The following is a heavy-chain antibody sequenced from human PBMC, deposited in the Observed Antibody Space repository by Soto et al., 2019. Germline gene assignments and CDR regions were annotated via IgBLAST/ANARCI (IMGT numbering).Heavy chain of an antibody. V-gene: IGHV4-34*01. Sequence: PSETLSLTCAVYGGSFSGYYWSWIRQPPGKGLEWIGEINHSGSTNYNPSLKSRVTISVETSKNQFSLKLSSVTAADTAVYYCARSSGYYYQQHPFDYWGQGTLVTVSS. CDR1: GGSFSGYY. CDR2: INHSGST. CDR3: ARSSGYYYQQHPFDY. J-gene: IGHJ4*02. D-gene: IGHD3-22*01.